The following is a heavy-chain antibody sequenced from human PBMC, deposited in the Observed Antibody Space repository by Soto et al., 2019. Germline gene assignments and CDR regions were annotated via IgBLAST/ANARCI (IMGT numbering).Heavy chain of an antibody. V-gene: IGHV3-23*01. CDR3: AISTGGFGGLFVVPSDY. CDR1: GFTYESYA. D-gene: IGHD3-16*02. J-gene: IGHJ4*02. Sequence: EVQLLESGGGLVQPGGSLRLSCAASGFTYESYAMSWVRQAPGKGLEWVSGINSGGTVAHYADSVKGRFAMSRDNAKNTRSLEMNSLRAAATGLYYCAISTGGFGGLFVVPSDYWGQGTLVTVSS. CDR2: INSGGTVA.